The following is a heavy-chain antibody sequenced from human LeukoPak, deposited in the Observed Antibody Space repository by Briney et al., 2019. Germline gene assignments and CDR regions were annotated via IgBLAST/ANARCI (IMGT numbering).Heavy chain of an antibody. V-gene: IGHV4-59*08. J-gene: IGHJ4*02. CDR2: IYYSGST. D-gene: IGHD2-15*01. Sequence: PSETLSLTCTVSGGSISSYYWRWIRQPPGKGLEGIGYIYYSGSTNYNPSLKSRVTISVDTSKNQFSLKLSSVTAADTAVYYCARHCSGGSCYVDYWGQGTLVTVSS. CDR1: GGSISSYY. CDR3: ARHCSGGSCYVDY.